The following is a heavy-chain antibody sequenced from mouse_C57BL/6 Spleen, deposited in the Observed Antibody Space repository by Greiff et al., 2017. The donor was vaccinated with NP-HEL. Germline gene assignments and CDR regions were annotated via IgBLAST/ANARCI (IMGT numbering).Heavy chain of an antibody. Sequence: VQLQQPGAELVMPGASVKLSCKASGYTFTSYWMHWVKQRPGQGLEWIGEIDPSDSYTNYNQKFKGKSTLTVDKSSSTAYMQLSSLTSEDSAVYYCAISSYGNGYYYARDYWGQGTSVTVSS. J-gene: IGHJ4*01. CDR3: AISSYGNGYYYARDY. D-gene: IGHD2-1*01. CDR1: GYTFTSYW. CDR2: IDPSDSYT. V-gene: IGHV1-69*01.